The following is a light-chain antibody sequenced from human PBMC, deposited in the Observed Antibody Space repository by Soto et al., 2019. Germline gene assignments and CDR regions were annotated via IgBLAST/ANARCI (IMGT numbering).Light chain of an antibody. Sequence: PMNPSPSSNCALSGARVNHTCQAIHGISSYLAWYQQKPGKAPKLLIYAAPTLQSGVPSRFSGSGSGTDFTLTISSLQSEDFATYYCQQYYSYPRTLGQGTKGDI. CDR1: HGISSY. CDR3: QQYYSYPRT. V-gene: IGKV1-8*01. CDR2: AAP. J-gene: IGKJ1*01.